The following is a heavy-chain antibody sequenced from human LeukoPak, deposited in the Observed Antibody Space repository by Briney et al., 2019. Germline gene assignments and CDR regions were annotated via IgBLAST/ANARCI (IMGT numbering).Heavy chain of an antibody. Sequence: SVKVSCKASGGTFSSYAISWVRQAPGQGLEWMGRIIPIFGIANYPQKLQGRVTITADKSTSTAYMELSSLRSEDTAVYYCARRCTNGVCTDWYFDLWGRGTLVPVPS. CDR1: GGTFSSYA. CDR2: IIPIFGIA. V-gene: IGHV1-69*17. D-gene: IGHD2-8*01. J-gene: IGHJ2*01. CDR3: ARRCTNGVCTDWYFDL.